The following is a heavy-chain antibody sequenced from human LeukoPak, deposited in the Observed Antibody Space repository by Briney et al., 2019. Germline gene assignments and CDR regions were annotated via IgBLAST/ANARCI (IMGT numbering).Heavy chain of an antibody. Sequence: GASVKVSCKASGYTFTGYYMHWVRQAPGQGLEWMGWINPNSGGTNYAQKFQGRVTMTRDTSISTAYMELSRLRSDDTAAYYCATSPRYWGSDAFDIWGQGTMVTVSS. J-gene: IGHJ3*02. D-gene: IGHD2-8*02. CDR2: INPNSGGT. CDR1: GYTFTGYY. CDR3: ATSPRYWGSDAFDI. V-gene: IGHV1-2*02.